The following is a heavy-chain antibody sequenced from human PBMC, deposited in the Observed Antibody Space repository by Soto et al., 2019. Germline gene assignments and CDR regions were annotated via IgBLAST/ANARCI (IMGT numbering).Heavy chain of an antibody. Sequence: GGSLRLSCAASGFTFSSYAMSWVRQAPGKGLEWVSAISGSGGSTYYADSVKGRFTISRDNSKNTLYLQMNSLRAEDTAVYYCASSYDFWSGYFTGARDLDYWGQGTLVTVSS. V-gene: IGHV3-23*01. CDR2: ISGSGGST. J-gene: IGHJ4*02. CDR3: ASSYDFWSGYFTGARDLDY. D-gene: IGHD3-3*01. CDR1: GFTFSSYA.